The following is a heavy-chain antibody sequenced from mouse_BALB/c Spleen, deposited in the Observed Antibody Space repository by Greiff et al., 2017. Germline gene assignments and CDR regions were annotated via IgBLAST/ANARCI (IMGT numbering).Heavy chain of an antibody. D-gene: IGHD3-3*01. CDR3: AEGNYAMDY. CDR1: GFTFSSFG. J-gene: IGHJ4*01. Sequence: EVQLVESGGGLVQPGGSRKLSCAASGFTFSSFGMHWVRQAPEKGLEWVAYISSGSSTIYYADTVKGRFTISRDNPKNTLFLQMTSLRSEDTAMYYCAEGNYAMDYWGQGTSVTVSS. CDR2: ISSGSSTI. V-gene: IGHV5-17*02.